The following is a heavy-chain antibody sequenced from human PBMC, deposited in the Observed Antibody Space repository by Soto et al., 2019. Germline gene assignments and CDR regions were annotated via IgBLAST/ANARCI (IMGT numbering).Heavy chain of an antibody. CDR2: ISGSGGST. CDR1: GFTFSSYA. V-gene: IGHV3-23*01. CDR3: AKDPLLYTDYDFWSGYPNWFDP. Sequence: GGSLRLSCAASGFTFSSYAMSWVRQAPGKGLEWVSAISGSGGSTYYADSVKGRFTISRDNSKNTLYLQMNSLRAEDTAVYYCAKDPLLYTDYDFWSGYPNWFDPWGQGTLVTGSS. J-gene: IGHJ5*02. D-gene: IGHD3-3*01.